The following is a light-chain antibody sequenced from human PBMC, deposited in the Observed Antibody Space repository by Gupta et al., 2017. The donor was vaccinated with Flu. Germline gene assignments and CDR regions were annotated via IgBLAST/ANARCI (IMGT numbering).Light chain of an antibody. CDR2: ENN. Sequence: QSVLPHPPSVSAAPGQQVTISCSGSSSNIGNNYVSWYQQLPGTAPKLLIYENNKRPSGIPDRFSGSKSGTSATLGITGLQTGDEADYYCGTWDSSLSAYVFGTGTKVTVL. V-gene: IGLV1-51*02. CDR3: GTWDSSLSAYV. CDR1: SSNIGNNY. J-gene: IGLJ1*01.